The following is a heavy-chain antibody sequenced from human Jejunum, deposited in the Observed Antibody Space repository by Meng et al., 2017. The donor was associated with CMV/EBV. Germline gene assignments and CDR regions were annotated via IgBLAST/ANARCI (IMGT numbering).Heavy chain of an antibody. V-gene: IGHV3-74*03. J-gene: IGHJ4*02. CDR2: IDSDGSTT. CDR3: ARDSYGDDKPPDY. D-gene: IGHD4-17*01. Sequence: VQLWESGGGFVQPGGSLRLSCAASGFTFRSHWMHWVRQAPGKGLVWVSRIDSDGSTTTYADSVKGRFIISRDNAKNTVYLQMNSLRAEDTAIYYCARDSYGDDKPPDYWGPGTLVTVSS. CDR1: GFTFRSHW.